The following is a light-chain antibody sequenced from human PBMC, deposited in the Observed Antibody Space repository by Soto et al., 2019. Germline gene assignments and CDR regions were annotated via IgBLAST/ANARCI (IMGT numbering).Light chain of an antibody. J-gene: IGKJ2*01. CDR1: QSISSD. CDR2: AAS. CDR3: QQSYSTPPYT. Sequence: DIQMTQSPSSLSASVGDRVTITCRASQSISSDLNWYQQKPGKAPKLLIYAASSLQSGVPSRFSGSGSGTDFTLTISSLQPEDFATYYCQQSYSTPPYTVGQGTKLEIK. V-gene: IGKV1-39*01.